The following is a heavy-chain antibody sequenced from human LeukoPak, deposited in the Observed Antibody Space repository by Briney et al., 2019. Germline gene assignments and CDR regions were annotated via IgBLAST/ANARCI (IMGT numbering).Heavy chain of an antibody. V-gene: IGHV3-30*02. D-gene: IGHD2-15*01. CDR2: IRYDGSNK. J-gene: IGHJ6*03. CDR3: AKNGDRGAYCSGGSCYPYYYYSMDV. CDR1: GFTFSSYG. Sequence: GGSLRLSCAASGFTFSSYGMHWVRQAPGKGLEWVAFIRYDGSNKYYADSVKGRFTISRDNSKNTLYLQLNSLRAEDTAIYYCAKNGDRGAYCSGGSCYPYYYYSMDVWGKGTTVTISS.